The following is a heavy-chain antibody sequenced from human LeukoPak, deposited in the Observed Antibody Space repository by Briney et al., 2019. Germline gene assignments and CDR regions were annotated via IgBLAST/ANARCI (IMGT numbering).Heavy chain of an antibody. CDR1: GYNFTGYY. J-gene: IGHJ4*02. D-gene: IGHD3-10*01. Sequence: ASVKVSCKASGYNFTGYYMHWVRQAPGQGLEWMGRINPNSGGTNYAQKFQGRVTMTRDTSISTAYMELSRLRSDDTAVYYCARERYYYGSGSYLTFDYWGQGTLVTVSS. CDR2: INPNSGGT. V-gene: IGHV1-2*06. CDR3: ARERYYYGSGSYLTFDY.